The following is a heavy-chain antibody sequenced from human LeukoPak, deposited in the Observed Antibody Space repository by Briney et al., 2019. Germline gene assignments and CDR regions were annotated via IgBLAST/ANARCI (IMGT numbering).Heavy chain of an antibody. CDR2: ISYDGSNK. CDR3: AKVMDIVVVVAATLDY. V-gene: IGHV3-30*18. D-gene: IGHD2-15*01. J-gene: IGHJ4*02. CDR1: GFTFSSYG. Sequence: PGGSLRLSCAASGFTFSSYGMHWVRQAPGKGLEWVAVISYDGSNKYYADSVKGRFTISRDNSKNTLYLQMNSLRAEDTAVYYCAKVMDIVVVVAATLDYWGQGTLVTVSS.